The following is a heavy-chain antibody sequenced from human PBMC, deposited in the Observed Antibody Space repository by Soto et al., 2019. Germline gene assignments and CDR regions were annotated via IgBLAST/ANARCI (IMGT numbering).Heavy chain of an antibody. CDR2: IWYDGSNK. CDR3: ARVGNRYCSSTSCYSGIDY. Sequence: GGSLRLSCAASGFTFSSYGMHWVRQAPGKGLEWVAVIWYDGSNKYYADSVKGRFTISRDNSKNTLYLQMNSLRAEDTAVYYCARVGNRYCSSTSCYSGIDYWGQGT. V-gene: IGHV3-33*01. J-gene: IGHJ4*02. D-gene: IGHD2-2*02. CDR1: GFTFSSYG.